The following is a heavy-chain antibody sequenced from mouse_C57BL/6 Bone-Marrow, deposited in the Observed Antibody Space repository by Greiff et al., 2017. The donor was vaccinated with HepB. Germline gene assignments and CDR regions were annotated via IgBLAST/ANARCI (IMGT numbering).Heavy chain of an antibody. CDR2: IDPETGGT. V-gene: IGHV1-15*01. CDR1: GYTFTDYE. J-gene: IGHJ2*01. CDR3: TRGWLLPLDY. D-gene: IGHD2-3*01. Sequence: QVQLQQSGAELVRPGASVTLSCKASGYTFTDYEMHWVKQTPVHGLEWIGAIDPETGGTAYNQKFKGKAILTADKSSSTAYMELRSLTSEDSAVYYCTRGWLLPLDYWGQGTTLTVSS.